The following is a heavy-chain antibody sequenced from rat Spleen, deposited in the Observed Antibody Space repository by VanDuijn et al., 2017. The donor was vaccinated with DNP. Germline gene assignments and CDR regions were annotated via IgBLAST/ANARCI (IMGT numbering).Heavy chain of an antibody. CDR3: ARMGAGSYYGYFDF. D-gene: IGHD1-7*01. CDR1: GFSLNDYG. J-gene: IGHJ2*01. CDR2: IRSGGYT. V-gene: IGHV2-19*01. Sequence: QVQLKESGPGLVQPSQTLFLTCTVSGFSLNDYGVNWVRQPPGKGLEWIGTIRSGGYTDSNSALKSRLRISRDTSKSQVFLEMNSPQTEDTAMYFCARMGAGSYYGYFDFWGQGVMVTVSS.